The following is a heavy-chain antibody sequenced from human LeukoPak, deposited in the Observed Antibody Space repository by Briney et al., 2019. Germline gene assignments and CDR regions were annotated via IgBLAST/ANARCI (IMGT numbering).Heavy chain of an antibody. CDR3: ARDRPYYYGSGSYSRYYFDY. Sequence: QTLSLTCAISGDSVSSNSAAWNWIRQSPSRGLEWLGRTYYRSKWYNDYAVSVKSRITINPDTSKNQFSLQLNSVTPEDTAVYYCARDRPYYYGSGSYSRYYFDYWGQGTLVTVSS. J-gene: IGHJ4*02. D-gene: IGHD3-10*01. V-gene: IGHV6-1*01. CDR2: TYYRSKWYN. CDR1: GDSVSSNSAA.